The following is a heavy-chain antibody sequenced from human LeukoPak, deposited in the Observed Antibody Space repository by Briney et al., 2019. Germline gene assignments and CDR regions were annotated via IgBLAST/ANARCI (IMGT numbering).Heavy chain of an antibody. CDR2: ISSSSSTI. D-gene: IGHD5-12*01. CDR1: GFTFSSYS. J-gene: IGHJ4*02. CDR3: ARDGLRPSNY. V-gene: IGHV3-48*01. Sequence: GGSLRLSCAASGFTFSSYSMNWVRQAPGKGLERVSYISSSSSTIYYADSVKGRFTISRDNAKNSLYLQMNSLRAEDTAVYYCARDGLRPSNYWGQGTLVTVSS.